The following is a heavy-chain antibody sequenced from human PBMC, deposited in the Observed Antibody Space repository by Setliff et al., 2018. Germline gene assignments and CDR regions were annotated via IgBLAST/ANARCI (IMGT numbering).Heavy chain of an antibody. V-gene: IGHV4-30-4*08. CDR3: ARGITMVRGVIIHNWFDP. Sequence: SETRSLTCTVSGGSISSGDYYWSWIRQPPGKGLEWIGYIYSSGSTYYNPSLKSRVTISVDTSKNQFSLKLSSVTAADTAVYYCARGITMVRGVIIHNWFDPWGQGTLVTVSS. J-gene: IGHJ5*02. D-gene: IGHD3-10*01. CDR2: IYSSGST. CDR1: GGSISSGDYY.